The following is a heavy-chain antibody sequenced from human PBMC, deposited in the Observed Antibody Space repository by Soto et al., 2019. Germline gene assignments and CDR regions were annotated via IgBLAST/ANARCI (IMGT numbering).Heavy chain of an antibody. Sequence: PSETLSLTCTVSGGSISSYYWSWIRKPPGKGLEWIGYIYYSGSTNYNPSLKSRVTISVDTSKNQFSLKLSSVTAADTAVYYCAIWTTVTTEGFDLFDIGGQGTMVTVPS. CDR2: IYYSGST. CDR1: GGSISSYY. V-gene: IGHV4-59*01. D-gene: IGHD4-17*01. CDR3: AIWTTVTTEGFDLFDI. J-gene: IGHJ3*02.